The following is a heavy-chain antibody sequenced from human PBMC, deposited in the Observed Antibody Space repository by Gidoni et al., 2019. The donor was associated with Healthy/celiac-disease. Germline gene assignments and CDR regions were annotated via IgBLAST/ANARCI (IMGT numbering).Heavy chain of an antibody. CDR2: ISGSGGST. D-gene: IGHD3-9*01. V-gene: IGHV3-23*01. CDR1: GFTFRSYA. J-gene: IGHJ4*02. Sequence: EVQLLESGGGLVQPGGSLRLSCAASGFTFRSYAMSWVRQAPGQGLEWVSAISGSGGSTYYADSVKGRFTISRDKSKNTLYLQMNSRRAEDTAVYYCAKGGRTYYDILTGYSLDYWGQGTLVTVSS. CDR3: AKGGRTYYDILTGYSLDY.